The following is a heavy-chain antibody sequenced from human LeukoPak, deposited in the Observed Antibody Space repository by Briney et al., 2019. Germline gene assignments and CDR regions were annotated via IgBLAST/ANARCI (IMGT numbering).Heavy chain of an antibody. Sequence: SETLSLTCTVSGGSISTYYWSWIRLPPGKGLEWIAYIYFTGRTQYNPSLKSRVSISEDTSKNQFSLRLTSVTPADTAVYYCARGGYDSDFDYWGQRTLVTVSS. CDR1: GGSISTYY. V-gene: IGHV4-59*01. J-gene: IGHJ4*02. CDR3: ARGGYDSDFDY. D-gene: IGHD3-3*01. CDR2: IYFTGRT.